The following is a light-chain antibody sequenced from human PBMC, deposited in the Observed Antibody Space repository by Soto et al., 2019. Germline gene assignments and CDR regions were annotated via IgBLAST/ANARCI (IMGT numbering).Light chain of an antibody. CDR2: ASS. CDR3: QKANTCPIT. J-gene: IGKJ3*01. CDR1: EDILSS. Sequence: DIQMTQSPSSVSASVGDTVTITCRASEDILSSLAWYQQKPGEAPRLLIYASSNLQSGVPSRFSGSRSGTDFTLTISSLQPEDFATYYCQKANTCPITFGPGTRLDIK. V-gene: IGKV1-12*01.